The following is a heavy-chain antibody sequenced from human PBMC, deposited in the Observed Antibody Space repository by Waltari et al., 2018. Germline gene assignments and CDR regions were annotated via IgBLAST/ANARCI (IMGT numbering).Heavy chain of an antibody. Sequence: QVQLVQSGAEVKKHGASVKVSCKVSGYTLTELSMHWVRQAQGKGLERKGGFDPEDGETIYAQTFQGRVTMTEDTSTDTAYMELSSLRSEDTAVYYCATVEVGAARTDYCGQGTLVTVSS. D-gene: IGHD3-3*01. CDR1: GYTLTELS. J-gene: IGHJ4*02. V-gene: IGHV1-24*01. CDR3: ATVEVGAARTDY. CDR2: FDPEDGET.